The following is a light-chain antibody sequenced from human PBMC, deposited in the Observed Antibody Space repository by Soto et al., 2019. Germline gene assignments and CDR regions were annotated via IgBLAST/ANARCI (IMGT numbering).Light chain of an antibody. Sequence: QSALTQPASVSGSPGQSITMSCTGTSGDVGGYNFVSWYQQHPGKAPKLIIYEVSNRPSGVSNRFSGSKSGNTASLTISGVQAEDEADYYCSSFASSSTPRVFGTGTKLTVL. J-gene: IGLJ1*01. CDR1: SGDVGGYNF. CDR2: EVS. CDR3: SSFASSSTPRV. V-gene: IGLV2-14*01.